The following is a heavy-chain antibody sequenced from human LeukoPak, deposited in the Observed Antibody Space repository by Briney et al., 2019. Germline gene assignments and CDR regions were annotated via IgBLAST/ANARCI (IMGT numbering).Heavy chain of an antibody. Sequence: GGSLRLSCAASGFXFDAYAMHWVRQAPGKGLQWVSLISADGGSTYYADSVKGRFTISRDNSKNSLYLQMNSLTTEDTAFYYCAKDKAGTIVWYGRWAIGLFDYWGQGTLLTVSS. V-gene: IGHV3-43*02. D-gene: IGHD6-13*01. J-gene: IGHJ4*02. CDR1: GFXFDAYA. CDR2: ISADGGST. CDR3: AKDKAGTIVWYGRWAIGLFDY.